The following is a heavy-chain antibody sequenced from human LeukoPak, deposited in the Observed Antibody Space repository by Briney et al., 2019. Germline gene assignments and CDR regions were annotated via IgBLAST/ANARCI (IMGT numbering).Heavy chain of an antibody. V-gene: IGHV3-7*01. Sequence: GGSLRLSCAASGFTFSSHWMNWVRQAPGKGLDWVANIKQDGSKKNYVDSVKGRFTISRDNAKNSLYLQMNSLRAEDTALYYCARDSDQIDGDNFDYWGQGTLVTVSS. D-gene: IGHD3-10*01. J-gene: IGHJ4*02. CDR1: GFTFSSHW. CDR2: IKQDGSKK. CDR3: ARDSDQIDGDNFDY.